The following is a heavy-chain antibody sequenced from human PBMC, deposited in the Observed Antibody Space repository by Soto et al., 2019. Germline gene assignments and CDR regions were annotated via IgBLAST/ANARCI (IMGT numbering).Heavy chain of an antibody. J-gene: IGHJ4*02. V-gene: IGHV3-23*01. CDR1: GFPLSSYA. CDR3: AKDLPYDFWSGYSAFDY. CDR2: FSGRCGSP. D-gene: IGHD3-3*01. Sequence: GVLKISCAASGFPLSSYAMGWVRQAPGKGLEWVSAFSGRCGSPYYADSVKGRFTISRDNSKNTLYLQMNSLRAEDTAVYYCAKDLPYDFWSGYSAFDYWGQGTLVTVSS.